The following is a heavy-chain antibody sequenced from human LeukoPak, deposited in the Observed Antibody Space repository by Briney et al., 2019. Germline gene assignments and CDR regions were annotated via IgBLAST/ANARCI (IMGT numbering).Heavy chain of an antibody. CDR1: GFTFSSYW. J-gene: IGHJ4*02. CDR3: ANLDLLLWFGELTGGGY. V-gene: IGHV3-74*01. CDR2: INSDGSST. Sequence: GGSLRLSCAASGFTFSSYWMHWVRQAPGKGLVWVSRINSDGSSTSYADSVKGRFTISRDNAKNTLYLQMNSLRAEDTAVYYCANLDLLLWFGELTGGGYWGQGTLVTVSS. D-gene: IGHD3-10*01.